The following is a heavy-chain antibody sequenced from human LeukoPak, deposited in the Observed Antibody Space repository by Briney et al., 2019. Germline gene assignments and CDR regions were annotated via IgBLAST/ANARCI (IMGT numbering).Heavy chain of an antibody. CDR3: VAYNWNNPDY. D-gene: IGHD1/OR15-1a*01. J-gene: IGHJ4*02. CDR2: IETDGRTT. CDR1: GFSFSHYY. Sequence: GGSLRLSCAASGFSFSHYYMYWVRQVPEKGLVWVSRIETDGRTTAYADSVKGRFTISRDNAKNTLYLQKNNLRAEDTAVYYCVAYNWNNPDYWGQGTLVTVSS. V-gene: IGHV3-74*01.